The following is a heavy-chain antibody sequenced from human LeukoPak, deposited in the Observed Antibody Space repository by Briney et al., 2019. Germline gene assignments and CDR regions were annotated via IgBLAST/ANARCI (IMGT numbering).Heavy chain of an antibody. CDR3: ARGQGRATTTPDY. V-gene: IGHV1-8*01. CDR2: MNPNSGNT. D-gene: IGHD5-24*01. J-gene: IGHJ4*02. Sequence: ASVKVSCKASGYTFTSYDINCVRRATGQGLEWMGWMNPNSGNTGYAQKFQGRVTMTRNTSITTAYMELSSLRSEDTAVYYCARGQGRATTTPDYWGQGTLVTVSS. CDR1: GYTFTSYD.